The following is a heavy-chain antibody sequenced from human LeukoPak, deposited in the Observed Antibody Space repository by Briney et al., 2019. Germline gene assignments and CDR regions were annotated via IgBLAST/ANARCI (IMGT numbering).Heavy chain of an antibody. D-gene: IGHD2-15*01. CDR2: IYYSGST. V-gene: IGHV4-59*01. CDR1: GGSISSYY. J-gene: IGHJ4*02. CDR3: ARAGEDNDLDY. Sequence: SETLSLTCTVSGGSISSYYWSWIRQPPGKGLEWIGYIYYSGSTNYNPSLKSRVTISVDTSKNQFSLKLSSVTAADTAVYYCARAGEDNDLDYWGQGTLVTVSS.